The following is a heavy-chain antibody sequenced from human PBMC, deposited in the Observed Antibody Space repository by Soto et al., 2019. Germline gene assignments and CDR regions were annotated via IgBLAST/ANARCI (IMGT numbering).Heavy chain of an antibody. CDR1: GGSISSSNW. D-gene: IGHD2-8*02. CDR3: ARDKITGLFDY. Sequence: SETLSLTCAVSGGSISSSNWRTWIRQPPGTGLEWIGEINHSGSTNYNPSLKSRVTISVDTSKNQLSLKLTSVTAADTAVYYCARDKITGLFDYWGQGTLVTVSS. CDR2: INHSGST. V-gene: IGHV4-4*02. J-gene: IGHJ4*02.